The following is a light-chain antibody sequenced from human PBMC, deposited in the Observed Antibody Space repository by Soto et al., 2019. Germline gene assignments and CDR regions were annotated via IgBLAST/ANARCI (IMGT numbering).Light chain of an antibody. CDR2: AAS. Sequence: AVQMTQSPSSLSASVGDRVTITCQASQGIRNDLGWYQQKPGKAPKLLIYAASRLQSGVPSRFTGSGSGTDFTLTISSLQPEDFATYYCLQDNNDPLTFGGGTKVEIK. CDR3: LQDNNDPLT. J-gene: IGKJ4*01. V-gene: IGKV1-6*01. CDR1: QGIRND.